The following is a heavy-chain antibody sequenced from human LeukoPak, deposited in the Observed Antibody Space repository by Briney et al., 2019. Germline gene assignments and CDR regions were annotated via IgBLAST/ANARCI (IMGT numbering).Heavy chain of an antibody. D-gene: IGHD6-19*01. CDR1: GYTFTGYY. J-gene: IGHJ4*02. Sequence: ASVKVSCKASGYTFTGYYMHWVRQAPGQGLEWMGSINPNSGGTNYAQKFQGRVTMTRDTSISTAYMELSRLRSDDTAVYYCARAEAVAGDYFDYWGQGTLVTVSS. V-gene: IGHV1-2*02. CDR3: ARAEAVAGDYFDY. CDR2: INPNSGGT.